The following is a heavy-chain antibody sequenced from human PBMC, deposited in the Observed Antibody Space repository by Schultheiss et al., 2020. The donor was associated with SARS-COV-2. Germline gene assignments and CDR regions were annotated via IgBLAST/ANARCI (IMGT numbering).Heavy chain of an antibody. J-gene: IGHJ5*02. Sequence: SETLSLTCAVYGGSFSGYYWSWIRQPPGKGLEWIGEINHSGSTNYNPSLKSRVTISVDTSKNQFSLKLSSVTAADTAVYYCARESSGYDVRGNWFDPWGQGTLVTVSS. D-gene: IGHD5-12*01. V-gene: IGHV4-34*01. CDR1: GGSFSGYY. CDR3: ARESSGYDVRGNWFDP. CDR2: INHSGST.